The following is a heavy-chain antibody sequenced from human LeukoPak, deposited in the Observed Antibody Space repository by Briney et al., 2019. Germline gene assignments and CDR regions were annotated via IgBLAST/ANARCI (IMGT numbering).Heavy chain of an antibody. CDR2: IKQDGSEK. J-gene: IGHJ4*02. CDR3: VTNNFGSDHY. D-gene: IGHD3-3*01. V-gene: IGHV3-7*01. CDR1: GFTYSSHW. Sequence: PGGSLRLSCAASGFTYSSHWMSWVRQAPGKGLEWVANIKQDGSEKYYVDSMKGRFTISRDNAKNSLYLQMNSLRAEETAVYYCVTNNFGSDHYWGQGTLVTVSS.